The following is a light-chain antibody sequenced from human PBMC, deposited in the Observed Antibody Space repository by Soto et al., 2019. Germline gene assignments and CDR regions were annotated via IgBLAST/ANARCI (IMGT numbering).Light chain of an antibody. Sequence: QSVLTQPPSASGTPGQRVTISCSGSNSNIATYYVYWYQQLPGMAPKLLIYRNNQRPSGVPDRFSGSKSGTSASLAISGLRSEDEADYYCASWDGSLRGVLFGGGTKLTVL. CDR2: RNN. J-gene: IGLJ3*02. CDR1: NSNIATYY. CDR3: ASWDGSLRGVL. V-gene: IGLV1-47*01.